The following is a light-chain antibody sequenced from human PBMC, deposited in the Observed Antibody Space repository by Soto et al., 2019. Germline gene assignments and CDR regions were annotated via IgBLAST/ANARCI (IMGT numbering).Light chain of an antibody. J-gene: IGKJ5*01. Sequence: EIVVTQSPATLSLSPGESATLSCRTSQSVSSYLAWYQQKPGQAPRLLISDAINRATGIPARFSGSGSGTDFTLTISSLEPEDVAVYYCQQRSTWPPITFGQGTRLEIK. CDR3: QQRSTWPPIT. CDR1: QSVSSY. V-gene: IGKV3-11*01. CDR2: DAI.